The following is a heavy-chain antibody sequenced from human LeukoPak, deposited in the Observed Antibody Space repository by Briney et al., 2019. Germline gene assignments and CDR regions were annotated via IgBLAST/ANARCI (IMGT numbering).Heavy chain of an antibody. D-gene: IGHD6-13*01. CDR3: ATGYLVTAGLMDV. J-gene: IGHJ6*02. V-gene: IGHV1-24*01. Sequence: ASVKVSCKVSGYTLTELSMFWVRQAPGKGLEWMGSFEPEDGKTIYAQKFQGRVTMTEDTSTDTAYMELSSLRSEDTAVYCATGYLVTAGLMDVWGQGTTVTVSS. CDR2: FEPEDGKT. CDR1: GYTLTELS.